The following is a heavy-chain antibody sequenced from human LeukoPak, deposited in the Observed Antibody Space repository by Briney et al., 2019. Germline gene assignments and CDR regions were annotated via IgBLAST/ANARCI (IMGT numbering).Heavy chain of an antibody. Sequence: SETLSLTCAVSGGSSSGYYWSWLRQPPGKGLEWIGEINHSGSTNYNPSLKSRVTISVDTSKNQSSLKLSSVTAADTAVYYCAREVVAARLYYYYYYMDVWGKGTTVTVSS. CDR2: INHSGST. V-gene: IGHV4-34*01. J-gene: IGHJ6*03. CDR1: GGSSSGYY. D-gene: IGHD6-6*01. CDR3: AREVVAARLYYYYYYMDV.